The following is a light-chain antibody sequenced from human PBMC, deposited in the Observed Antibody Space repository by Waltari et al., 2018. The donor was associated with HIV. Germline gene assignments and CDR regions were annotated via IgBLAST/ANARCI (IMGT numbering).Light chain of an antibody. CDR2: AAS. J-gene: IGKJ2*01. CDR1: QSSISS. V-gene: IGKV1-39*01. CDR3: QQTYSLPYT. Sequence: DIQMTQSPSPLSASVGDRLTITGRARQSSISSVNWYQQKPGKAPKLLIYAASSLRGGVPSMFSGSGSGTDFTLTISSLQPEDFATYYCQQTYSLPYTFGQGTKLEIK.